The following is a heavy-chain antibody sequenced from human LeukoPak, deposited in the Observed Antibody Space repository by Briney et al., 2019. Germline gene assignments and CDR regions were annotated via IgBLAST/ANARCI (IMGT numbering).Heavy chain of an antibody. Sequence: GASVKVSCKASGYTFTSYGISWVRQAPGQGLEWMGWINPNSGGTNYAQKFQGRVTMTRDTSISTAYMELSRLRSDDTAVYYCARGLSSGYYLEYAFDIWGQGTMVTVSS. D-gene: IGHD3-22*01. CDR2: INPNSGGT. J-gene: IGHJ3*02. CDR1: GYTFTSYG. CDR3: ARGLSSGYYLEYAFDI. V-gene: IGHV1-2*02.